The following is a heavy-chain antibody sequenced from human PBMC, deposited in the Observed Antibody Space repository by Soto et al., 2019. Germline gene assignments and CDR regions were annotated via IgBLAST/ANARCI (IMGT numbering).Heavy chain of an antibody. J-gene: IGHJ4*02. D-gene: IGHD2-15*01. Sequence: PGGSLRLSCAASGFTFSSYAMSWVRQAPGKGLEWVSAISGSGGSKYYADSVKGRFTISRDNSKNTLALEMSGLRADDSAVYYCAKGRETTPSAKFCFDKWGPGTMVTVYS. CDR1: GFTFSSYA. V-gene: IGHV3-23*01. CDR3: AKGRETTPSAKFCFDK. CDR2: ISGSGGSK.